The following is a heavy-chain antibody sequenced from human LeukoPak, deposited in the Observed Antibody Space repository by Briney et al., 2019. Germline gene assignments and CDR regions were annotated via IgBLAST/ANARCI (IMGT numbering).Heavy chain of an antibody. CDR1: GFTFDDYA. D-gene: IGHD3-22*01. V-gene: IGHV3-9*01. CDR2: ISWNSGSI. J-gene: IGHJ4*02. Sequence: GRSLRLSCAASGFTFDDYAMHWVRQAPVKGLEWVSGISWNSGSIGYADSVKGRFTISRDNAKNSLYLQMNSLRAEDTALYYCAKDYSYDSSGYYDYWGQGTLVTVSS. CDR3: AKDYSYDSSGYYDY.